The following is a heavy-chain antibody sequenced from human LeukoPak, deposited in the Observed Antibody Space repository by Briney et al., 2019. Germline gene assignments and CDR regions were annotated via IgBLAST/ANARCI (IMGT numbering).Heavy chain of an antibody. CDR1: GFTFSSYG. J-gene: IGHJ4*02. V-gene: IGHV3-74*01. Sequence: AGGTLRLSCAASGFTFSSYGMSWVRQAPGKGLVWVSRINSDGSSTSYADSVKGRFTISRDNAKNTLYLQMNSLRAEDTAVYYCAGGGAYCTNGVCSPDKIDYWGQGTLVTVSS. CDR2: INSDGSST. CDR3: AGGGAYCTNGVCSPDKIDY. D-gene: IGHD2-8*01.